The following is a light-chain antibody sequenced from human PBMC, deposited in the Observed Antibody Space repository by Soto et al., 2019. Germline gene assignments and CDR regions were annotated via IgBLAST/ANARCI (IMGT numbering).Light chain of an antibody. CDR2: AAS. V-gene: IGKV1-39*01. Sequence: IQLTQSPSSLSASVGDRVTLTCQASQGISSYLAWYQQKPGKAPKLLIYAASSLQSGVPSRFSGSGSGTDFTLTISSLQPEDFATYYCQQSYSTPLTFGGGTKVDIK. CDR3: QQSYSTPLT. J-gene: IGKJ4*01. CDR1: QGISSY.